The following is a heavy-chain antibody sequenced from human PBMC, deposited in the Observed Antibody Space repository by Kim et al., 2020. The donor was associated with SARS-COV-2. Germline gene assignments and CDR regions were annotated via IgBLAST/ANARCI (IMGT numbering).Heavy chain of an antibody. V-gene: IGHV3-48*03. CDR3: ARDLRNRGRYDSSGPPYYYYYGMDV. CDR1: GFTFSSYE. J-gene: IGHJ6*02. D-gene: IGHD3-22*01. Sequence: GGSLRLSCAASGFTFSSYEMNWVRQAPGKGLEWVSYISSSGSTIYYADSVKGRFTISRDNAKNSLYLQMNSLRAEDTAVYYCARDLRNRGRYDSSGPPYYYYYGMDVWGQGTTVTVSS. CDR2: ISSSGSTI.